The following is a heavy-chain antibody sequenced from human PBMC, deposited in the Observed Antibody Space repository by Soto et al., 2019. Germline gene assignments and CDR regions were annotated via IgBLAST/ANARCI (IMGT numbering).Heavy chain of an antibody. D-gene: IGHD1-26*01. J-gene: IGHJ5*02. CDR1: GFTFSRYS. CDR3: GGYSGDGIWS. V-gene: IGHV3-64*01. Sequence: ASGGGLVQPGGSLRLSCAASGFTFSRYSMHWVRQAPGKGLEYVSAISSNGGTTSYANSVKGRFTISRDNSKNMLYLQMGSLRAEDMAVYYCGGYSGDGIWSWGQGTLVTVSS. CDR2: ISSNGGTT.